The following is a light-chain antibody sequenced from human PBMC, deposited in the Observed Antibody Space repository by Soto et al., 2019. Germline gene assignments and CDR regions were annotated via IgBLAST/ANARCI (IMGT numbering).Light chain of an antibody. CDR1: QSLLYNNTYNY. CDR2: FGS. J-gene: IGKJ5*01. Sequence: EIVMTQSPLTLPVTPGEPASISCRSSQSLLYNNTYNYLDWYVQKPGQSPQLLIYFGSNRAPGVPAMFSGSGSGTDFTLKINRVEAEDVGTYYCMQALQSLTFGQGTRLEIQ. V-gene: IGKV2-28*01. CDR3: MQALQSLT.